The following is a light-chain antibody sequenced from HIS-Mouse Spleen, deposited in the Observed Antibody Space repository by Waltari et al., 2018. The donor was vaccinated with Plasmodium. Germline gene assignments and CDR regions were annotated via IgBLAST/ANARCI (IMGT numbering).Light chain of an antibody. Sequence: EIVMTQSPATLSVSPGERATLSCRASQSVSSNLAWYQLKPGQAPRLLIYGASTRATGIPARFGGSGSETEFALTISILQSEDFAGYYCQQYNNWSFTFGPGTKVGIK. CDR2: GAS. J-gene: IGKJ3*01. CDR1: QSVSSN. CDR3: QQYNNWSFT. V-gene: IGKV3-15*01.